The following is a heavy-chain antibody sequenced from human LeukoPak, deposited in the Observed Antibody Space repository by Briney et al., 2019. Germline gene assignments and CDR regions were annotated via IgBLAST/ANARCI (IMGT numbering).Heavy chain of an antibody. D-gene: IGHD2-15*01. CDR3: ARDMGGYCSGGSCYLGIDY. J-gene: IGHJ4*02. CDR1: GYTYTGYY. CDR2: INPNSGGT. V-gene: IGHV1-2*02. Sequence: ASVKVSCKASGYTYTGYYMHWVRQAPGQGLEWMGWINPNSGGTNYAQKFQGRVTMTRDTSISTAYMELSRLRSDDTAVYYCARDMGGYCSGGSCYLGIDYWGQGTLVTVSS.